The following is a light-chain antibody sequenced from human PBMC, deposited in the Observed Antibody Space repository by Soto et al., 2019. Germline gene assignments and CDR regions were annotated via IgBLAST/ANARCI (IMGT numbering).Light chain of an antibody. CDR1: SGDIGSYNR. CDR3: SSYTNINTRACV. Sequence: QSALTQPASVSGSPGQSITISCTGTSGDIGSYNRVSWDQQHPGKAPKLRIYEVTDRPSGVSNRFSGSKSGNTASLTISGLQAEDEAEYYCSSYTNINTRACVFGTGTKVT. V-gene: IGLV2-14*01. CDR2: EVT. J-gene: IGLJ1*01.